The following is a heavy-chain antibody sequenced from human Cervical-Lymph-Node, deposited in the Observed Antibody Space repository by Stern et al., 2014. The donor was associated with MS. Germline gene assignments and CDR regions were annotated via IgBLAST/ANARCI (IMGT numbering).Heavy chain of an antibody. CDR1: GGTFSSYA. Sequence: VQLVESGAEVKKPGSSGKVSCKASGGTFSSYAISWVRQAPGQGLEWMGGISPIFGTANYAQKFQGRVTITADESTSTAYMELSSLRSEDTAVYYCARTYSSGWYDYWGQGTLVTVSS. V-gene: IGHV1-69*01. CDR3: ARTYSSGWYDY. D-gene: IGHD6-19*01. CDR2: ISPIFGTA. J-gene: IGHJ4*02.